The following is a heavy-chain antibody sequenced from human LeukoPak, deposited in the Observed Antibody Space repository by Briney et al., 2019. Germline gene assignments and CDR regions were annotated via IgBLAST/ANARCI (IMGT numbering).Heavy chain of an antibody. CDR1: GFTFSIYW. V-gene: IGHV3-74*01. J-gene: IGHJ4*02. CDR2: INSGGSST. Sequence: PGGSLRLSCAASGFTFSIYWMHWVRQPPGKGLVWASRINSGGSSTSYADSVKGRFTISRDNAKNTLYLPMNSLRVEDTALYYCARDAPGNTALDYWGQGSLVTVSS. CDR3: ARDAPGNTALDY. D-gene: IGHD5-18*01.